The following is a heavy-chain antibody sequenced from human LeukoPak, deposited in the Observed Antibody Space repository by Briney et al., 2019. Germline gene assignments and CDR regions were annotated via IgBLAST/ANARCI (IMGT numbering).Heavy chain of an antibody. CDR3: AKDREDYYDSSGYLY. CDR1: GFTFSSYA. D-gene: IGHD3-22*01. CDR2: ISGSGGGT. V-gene: IGHV3-23*01. Sequence: PGGSLRLSCAASGFTFSSYAMSWVRQAPGKGLEWVSAISGSGGGTYYADSVKGRFTISRDNSKNTLYLQMNSLRAEDTAVYYCAKDREDYYDSSGYLYWGQGTLVTVSS. J-gene: IGHJ4*02.